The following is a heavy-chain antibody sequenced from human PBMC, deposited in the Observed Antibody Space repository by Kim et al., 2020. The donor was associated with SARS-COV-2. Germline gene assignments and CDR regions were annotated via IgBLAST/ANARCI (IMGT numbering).Heavy chain of an antibody. Sequence: SETLSLTCAVYGGSFSAYYWTWIRQPPGKGLDWIGEINHSGSTNYNPSLKSRVTISVDTSKNQFSLRLSSVTAADTAVYYCAGPTVTTSYYYYYGLDVWGQGTTVTVSS. J-gene: IGHJ6*02. D-gene: IGHD4-17*01. CDR2: INHSGST. V-gene: IGHV4-34*01. CDR3: AGPTVTTSYYYYYGLDV. CDR1: GGSFSAYY.